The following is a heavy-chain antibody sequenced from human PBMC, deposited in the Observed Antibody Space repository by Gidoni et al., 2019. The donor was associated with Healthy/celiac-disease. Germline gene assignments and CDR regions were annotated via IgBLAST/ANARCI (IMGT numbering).Heavy chain of an antibody. V-gene: IGHV4-34*01. Sequence: QVQLPQWGAGLLKPSATLSLTCAVYVGSFIGYYCSWIRQPPGKGLEWIGEINHSGITKYNQSIKSRVNISVDTSKKQFYLKVSYVTAADTVVYYCARGDWYYGSGSYYNGRFDPWGQGTLVNVSS. CDR2: INHSGIT. J-gene: IGHJ5*02. D-gene: IGHD3-10*01. CDR3: ARGDWYYGSGSYYNGRFDP. CDR1: VGSFIGYY.